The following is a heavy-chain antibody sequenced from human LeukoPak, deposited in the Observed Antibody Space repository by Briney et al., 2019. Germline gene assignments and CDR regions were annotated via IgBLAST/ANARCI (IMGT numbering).Heavy chain of an antibody. CDR3: ARDGRHYDILTGYLAFDI. Sequence: ASVKVSCTASGYTFTSYSISWVRQAPGQGLEWMGWISAYNGNTNYAQKLQGRVTMTTDTSTSTAYMELRSLRSDDTAVYYCARDGRHYDILTGYLAFDIWGQGTMVTVSS. V-gene: IGHV1-18*01. D-gene: IGHD3-9*01. CDR2: ISAYNGNT. CDR1: GYTFTSYS. J-gene: IGHJ3*02.